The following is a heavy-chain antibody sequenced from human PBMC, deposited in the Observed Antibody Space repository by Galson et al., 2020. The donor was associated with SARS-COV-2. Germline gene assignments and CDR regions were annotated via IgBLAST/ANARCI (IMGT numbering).Heavy chain of an antibody. CDR1: GFSLSNARMG. D-gene: IGHD3-10*01. V-gene: IGHV2-26*01. CDR3: ARILDLWFGEEGDYYFDY. CDR2: IFSNDEK. J-gene: IGHJ4*02. Sequence: SGPTLVKPTETLTLTCTVSGFSLSNARMGVSWIRQPPGKALEWLAHIFSNDEKSYSTSLKSRLTISKDTPKSQVVLTMTNMDPVDTATYYCARILDLWFGEEGDYYFDYWGQGTLVSVSS.